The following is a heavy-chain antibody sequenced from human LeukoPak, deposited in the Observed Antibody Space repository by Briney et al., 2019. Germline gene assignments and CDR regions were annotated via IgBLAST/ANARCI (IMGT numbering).Heavy chain of an antibody. Sequence: GGSLRLSCAASGFTVSNDYMAWVRQDPGKGLEWVSLIYADGTTFYTDSVKGRFTMSRDNAKNSLYLQMNSLRAEDTAVYYCAILARTYYFDYCGQGTLVTVSS. J-gene: IGHJ4*02. CDR3: AILARTYYFDY. V-gene: IGHV3-66*01. CDR2: IYADGTT. CDR1: GFTVSNDY. D-gene: IGHD1/OR15-1a*01.